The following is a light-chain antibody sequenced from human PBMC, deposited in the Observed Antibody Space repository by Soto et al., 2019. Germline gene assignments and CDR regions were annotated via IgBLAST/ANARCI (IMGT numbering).Light chain of an antibody. CDR2: WAS. Sequence: DIVMAQSPYSGSVTLEERASSNCKSCQSVLYSSNNKNYLAWYQQKPGQPPKLLIYWASTRESGVPDRFSGSGSGTDFTLTISSLQAEDVAVYYCQQYYSTPQTFGQGTKVDIK. CDR3: QQYYSTPQT. V-gene: IGKV4-1*01. J-gene: IGKJ1*01. CDR1: QSVLYSSNNKNY.